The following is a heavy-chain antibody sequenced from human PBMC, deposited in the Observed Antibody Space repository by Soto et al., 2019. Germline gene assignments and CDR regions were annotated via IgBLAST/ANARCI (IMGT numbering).Heavy chain of an antibody. V-gene: IGHV4-28*01. J-gene: IGHJ5*02. CDR1: GYSISNTNW. CDR2: IFYTGST. CDR3: ATQEVGGTYVYTFDP. Sequence: PSETLSLTCAVSGYSISNTNWWGWIRQPPGKGLEWIGYIFYTGSTNYNPSLKSRVTISVDTSKNQFSLKLSSVTAADTAVYYCATQEVGGTYVYTFDPWGQGTLVTVSS. D-gene: IGHD1-26*01.